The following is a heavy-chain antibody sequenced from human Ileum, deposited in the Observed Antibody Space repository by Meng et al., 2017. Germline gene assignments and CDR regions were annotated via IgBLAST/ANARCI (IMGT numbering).Heavy chain of an antibody. CDR2: IYYGGST. CDR1: SGSFTNNNYY. D-gene: IGHD4-17*01. J-gene: IGHJ4*02. V-gene: IGHV4-39*01. Sequence: QRRLQESGPGLVKPSETLSLTCSVSSGSFTNNNYYWVLIRRPQGKGLEWIGSIYYGGSTYYNPSLKSRVTISVDTSTNQFSLKLISVTAADTAVYYCARRAHYGDPPRWGQGTLVTVSS. CDR3: ARRAHYGDPPR.